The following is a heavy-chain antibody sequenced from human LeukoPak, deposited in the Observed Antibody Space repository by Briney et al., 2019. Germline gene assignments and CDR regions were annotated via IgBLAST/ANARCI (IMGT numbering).Heavy chain of an antibody. V-gene: IGHV1-46*01. Sequence: GASVKVSCKTSGYPFTKYSILWVRQAPGQGLEWMGIISPSGGTTTYAQKFQGRISMTWDASTKIIYMDLSSLGSEDTAVYYCATWPLIVGAVNDAFDIWGQGTMVTVSS. CDR3: ATWPLIVGAVNDAFDI. CDR2: ISPSGGTT. J-gene: IGHJ3*02. CDR1: GYPFTKYS. D-gene: IGHD1-26*01.